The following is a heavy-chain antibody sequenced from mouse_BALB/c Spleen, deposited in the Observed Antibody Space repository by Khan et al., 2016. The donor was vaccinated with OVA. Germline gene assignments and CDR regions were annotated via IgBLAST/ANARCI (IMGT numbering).Heavy chain of an antibody. Sequence: VQLKESGPGLVKPSQSLSLTCTVTGYSITSDYAWNWIRQFPGNKLEWMGYISYSGNTKYNPSLKSRISITRDTSKNQFFLQLNFVTIEDTATYYCARIQGGDFDYLGQGTTLTVSS. J-gene: IGHJ2*01. CDR1: GYSITSDYA. D-gene: IGHD3-2*02. V-gene: IGHV3-2*02. CDR3: ARIQGGDFDY. CDR2: ISYSGNT.